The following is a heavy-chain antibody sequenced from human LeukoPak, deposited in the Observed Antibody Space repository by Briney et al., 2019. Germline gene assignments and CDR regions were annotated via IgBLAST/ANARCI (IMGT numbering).Heavy chain of an antibody. D-gene: IGHD6-6*01. V-gene: IGHV3-30*03. CDR3: AHICGSSDSGIDV. CDR2: ISYDGSNK. J-gene: IGHJ6*02. Sequence: GGSLRLSCAASGFTFSSYGMHWVRQAPGKGLEWVAVISYDGSNKYYADSVKGRFTISRDNSKNPLYLQMNSLRAEDTAVYYCAHICGSSDSGIDVWGQGTTVTVSS. CDR1: GFTFSSYG.